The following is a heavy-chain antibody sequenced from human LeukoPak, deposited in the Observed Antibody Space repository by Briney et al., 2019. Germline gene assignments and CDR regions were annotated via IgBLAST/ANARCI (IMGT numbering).Heavy chain of an antibody. J-gene: IGHJ5*02. V-gene: IGHV4-59*01. Sequence: SETLSLTCTVSGGSISSYYWNWIRQPPGEGREWIGYMYYSGSTNYHPSLKSRVTISIDTSTTQSSLNMSSVTAADTAVYYCARGTIFRVVIQRKFSFDPWGQGNLVTVSS. CDR2: MYYSGST. CDR3: ARGTIFRVVIQRKFSFDP. CDR1: GGSISSYY. D-gene: IGHD3-3*01.